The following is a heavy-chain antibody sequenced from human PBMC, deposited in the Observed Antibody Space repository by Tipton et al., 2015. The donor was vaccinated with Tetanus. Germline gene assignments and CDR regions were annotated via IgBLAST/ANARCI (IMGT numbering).Heavy chain of an antibody. D-gene: IGHD3-3*02. Sequence: LRLSCAASGFTFSPYAIQWIRQPPGKGLEWIGKITYSRATNYNSSLKSRVTMSLDTSTSQFSLELTSATAADTAVYYCARERIRLIGEVIFRFFDLWGRGTLVTVSS. V-gene: IGHV4-59*01. J-gene: IGHJ2*01. CDR2: ITYSRAT. CDR3: ARERIRLIGEVIFRFFDL. CDR1: GFTFSPYA.